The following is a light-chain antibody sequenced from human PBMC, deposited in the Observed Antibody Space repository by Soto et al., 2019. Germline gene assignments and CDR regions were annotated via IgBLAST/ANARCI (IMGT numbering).Light chain of an antibody. Sequence: QSVLTQPPSASGTPGQRVTISCSGSNSNIGSNTVNWYQQLPGTAPKLLIHYDNLRPSGVPDRISGSKSGTSASLAISGLQSEDEADYYCAAWDDSLNGRVFGTGTKLTVL. J-gene: IGLJ1*01. CDR2: YDN. V-gene: IGLV1-44*01. CDR3: AAWDDSLNGRV. CDR1: NSNIGSNT.